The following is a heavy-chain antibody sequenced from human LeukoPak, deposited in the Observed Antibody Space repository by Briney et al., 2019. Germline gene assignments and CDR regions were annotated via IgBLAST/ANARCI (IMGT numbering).Heavy chain of an antibody. CDR1: GGSISSRSSF. Sequence: SETLSLTCTVSGGSISSRSSFWGWIRQPPGKGLEWIGRIYTSGSTNYNPSLKSRVTMSVDTSKNQFSLKLSSVTAADTAVYYCARFIEGPPHWFDPWGQGTQVIVSS. J-gene: IGHJ5*02. CDR3: ARFIEGPPHWFDP. D-gene: IGHD2-15*01. V-gene: IGHV4-61*05. CDR2: IYTSGST.